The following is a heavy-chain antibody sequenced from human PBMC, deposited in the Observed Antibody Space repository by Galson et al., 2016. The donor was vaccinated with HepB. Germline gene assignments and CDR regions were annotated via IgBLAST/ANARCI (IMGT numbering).Heavy chain of an antibody. Sequence: SLRLSCAASGFTFDNYGMSWVRQAPGKGLEWVAMISYDGSNKYYADSVKGRFTISRDNPKNTLYLQMDSLRIEDTAIYSCARARDRYGSGGPLDYWGQGNLVTVSS. CDR3: ARARDRYGSGGPLDY. CDR2: ISYDGSNK. J-gene: IGHJ4*02. CDR1: GFTFDNYG. V-gene: IGHV3-30*03. D-gene: IGHD3-10*01.